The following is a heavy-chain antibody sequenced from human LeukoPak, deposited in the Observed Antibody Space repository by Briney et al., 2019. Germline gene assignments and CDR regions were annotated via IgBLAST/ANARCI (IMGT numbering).Heavy chain of an antibody. CDR3: AKVGSSSWYMGDWFDP. V-gene: IGHV3-23*01. D-gene: IGHD6-13*01. CDR1: GLPLRNYA. Sequence: GSLRLSCAASGLPLRNYATTWVRQAPGKGREWVSTLTVSDTSTYNTDYVKGRYTISRDNSKNTLNLQMNSLRAEDTAVYYCAKVGSSSWYMGDWFDPWGQGTLVTVSS. CDR2: LTVSDTST. J-gene: IGHJ5*02.